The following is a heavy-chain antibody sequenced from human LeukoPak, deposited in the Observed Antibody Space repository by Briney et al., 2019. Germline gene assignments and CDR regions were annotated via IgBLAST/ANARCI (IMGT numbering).Heavy chain of an antibody. CDR1: GFTFDDYA. CDR3: AKAASGYSVYYFDY. J-gene: IGHJ4*02. CDR2: ISWDGGST. V-gene: IGHV3-43D*04. Sequence: GGFLRLSCAASGFTFDDYAMHWVRQAPGKGLEWVSLISWDGGSTYYADSVKGRFTISRDNSKNSLYLQMNSLRAEDTALYYCAKAASGYSVYYFDYWGQGTLVTVSS. D-gene: IGHD3-22*01.